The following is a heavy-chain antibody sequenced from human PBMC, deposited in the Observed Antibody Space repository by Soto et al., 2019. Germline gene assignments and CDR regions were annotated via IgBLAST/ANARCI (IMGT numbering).Heavy chain of an antibody. CDR1: GYTLSEVS. D-gene: IGHD2-15*01. J-gene: IGHJ5*02. V-gene: IGHV1-24*01. CDR2: FDPENDET. Sequence: ASVKVSCKVSGYTLSEVSIHWVRQTPGKGLEWMGGFDPENDETSYAEKFQGRVTLTEDTSTDTAYLEFSGLRSEDTAIYYCAIAAYCSGATCYSDYNWFDPWGRGTLVTVSS. CDR3: AIAAYCSGATCYSDYNWFDP.